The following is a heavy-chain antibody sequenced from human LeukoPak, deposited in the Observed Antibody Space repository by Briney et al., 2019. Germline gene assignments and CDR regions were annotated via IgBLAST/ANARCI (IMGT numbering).Heavy chain of an antibody. Sequence: PSGTLSLTCAVSGGSISRSDWWSWVRQSPGKGLEWIGEIFHSGSTKYNPSLKSRVTISVDKSKNQFSLNLTSVTAADTAMYYCARDASLQTGAFDVWGQGTMVTVSS. V-gene: IGHV4-4*02. CDR3: ARDASLQTGAFDV. J-gene: IGHJ3*01. CDR2: IFHSGST. CDR1: GGSISRSDW. D-gene: IGHD5-24*01.